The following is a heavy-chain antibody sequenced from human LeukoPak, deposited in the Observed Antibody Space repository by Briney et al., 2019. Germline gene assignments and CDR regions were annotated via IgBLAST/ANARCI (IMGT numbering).Heavy chain of an antibody. Sequence: SGGSLRLSCAASGLIYSSYAMSWVRQAPGKGLEWVSVISGSGDNTYYADSVKGRFAISRDNFKNTLYLQMNSLRAEDTAVYYCAKDLSSSCYTPSNYWGQGTLVTVSS. CDR1: GLIYSSYA. J-gene: IGHJ4*02. CDR3: AKDLSSSCYTPSNY. V-gene: IGHV3-23*01. CDR2: ISGSGDNT. D-gene: IGHD2-2*02.